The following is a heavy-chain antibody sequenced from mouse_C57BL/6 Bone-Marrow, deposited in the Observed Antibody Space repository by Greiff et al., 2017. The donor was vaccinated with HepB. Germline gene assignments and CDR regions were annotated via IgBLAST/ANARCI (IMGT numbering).Heavy chain of an antibody. CDR1: GFSLTSYA. Sequence: VKVVESGPGLVAPSQSLSITCTVSGFSLTSYAISWVRQPPGKGLEWLGVIWTGGGTNYNSALKSRLSISKDNSKSQVFLKMNSLQTDDTARYYCARVDYGNYEGWYFDVWGTGTTVTVSS. D-gene: IGHD2-1*01. CDR2: IWTGGGT. CDR3: ARVDYGNYEGWYFDV. V-gene: IGHV2-9-1*01. J-gene: IGHJ1*03.